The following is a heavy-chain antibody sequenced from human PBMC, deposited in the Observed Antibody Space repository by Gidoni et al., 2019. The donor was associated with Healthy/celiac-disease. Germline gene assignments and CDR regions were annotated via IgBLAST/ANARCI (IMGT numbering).Heavy chain of an antibody. CDR2: ISYDGSNK. Sequence: QVQLVESGGGVVQPGRSLRLSCAASGFTFSSYGMHWVRQAPGKGLEWVAVISYDGSNKYYADSVKGRFTISRDNSKNTLYLQMNSLRAEDTAVYYCAKDRLFNDFWSARPSGYFDYWGQGTLVTVSS. J-gene: IGHJ4*02. D-gene: IGHD3-3*01. CDR1: GFTFSSYG. V-gene: IGHV3-30*18. CDR3: AKDRLFNDFWSARPSGYFDY.